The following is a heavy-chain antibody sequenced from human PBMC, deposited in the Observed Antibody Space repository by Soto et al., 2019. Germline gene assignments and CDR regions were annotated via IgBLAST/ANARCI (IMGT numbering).Heavy chain of an antibody. CDR1: GFTFSSYA. J-gene: IGHJ6*03. CDR2: ISGSGGST. V-gene: IGHV3-23*01. D-gene: IGHD2-15*01. Sequence: GGSLRLSCAASGFTFSSYAMSWVRQAPGKGLEWVSAISGSGGSTYYADSVKGRFTISRDNSKNTLYLQMNSLRAEDTAVYYCAKHPLGVVVASGDYYYMDVWGKGTTVTVSS. CDR3: AKHPLGVVVASGDYYYMDV.